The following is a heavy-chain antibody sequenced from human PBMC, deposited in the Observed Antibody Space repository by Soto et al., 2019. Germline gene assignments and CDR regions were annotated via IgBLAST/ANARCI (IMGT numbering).Heavy chain of an antibody. CDR1: GYSFTSYW. J-gene: IGHJ4*02. CDR2: IDPSDSYT. CDR3: ARLQAAAGDNDLTFDY. Sequence: EVQLVQSGAEVKKPGESLRISCKGSGYSFTSYWISWVRQMPGKGLEWMGRIDPSDSYTNYSPSFQGHVTIPADKSIXPAYLQWSSLKASDTAMYYCARLQAAAGDNDLTFDYWGQGTLVTVSS. V-gene: IGHV5-10-1*01. D-gene: IGHD6-13*01.